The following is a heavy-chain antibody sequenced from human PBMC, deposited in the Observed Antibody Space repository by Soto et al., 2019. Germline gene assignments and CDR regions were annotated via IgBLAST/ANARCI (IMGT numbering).Heavy chain of an antibody. D-gene: IGHD6-19*01. J-gene: IGHJ4*02. V-gene: IGHV3-23*01. Sequence: EVHLLESGGGVVQPGKSLKISCATSGFAFSDYPMTWVRQPPGQGLERVSGISASGGKPYCADSVKGRFTISRDNSKNTLSLQMNSLRVEDTGIYYCAKMEWLEFGGDYWGQGTLVTVSS. CDR1: GFAFSDYP. CDR3: AKMEWLEFGGDY. CDR2: ISASGGKP.